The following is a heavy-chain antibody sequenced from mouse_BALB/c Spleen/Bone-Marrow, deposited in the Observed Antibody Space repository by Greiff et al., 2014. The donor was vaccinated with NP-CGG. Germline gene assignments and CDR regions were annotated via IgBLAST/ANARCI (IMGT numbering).Heavy chain of an antibody. CDR3: TRFGSSYDWYFDV. V-gene: IGHV1-5*01. Sequence: EVQGVESGTVLARPGASVKMSCKASGYSFASYWMHWVKQRPGQGLEWIGAIYPGNSDTSYNQKFKGKAKLTAVTFANTAYMELSSRTNEDSAVYYCTRFGSSYDWYFDVWGAGTTVTVSS. J-gene: IGHJ1*01. D-gene: IGHD1-1*01. CDR2: IYPGNSDT. CDR1: GYSFASYW.